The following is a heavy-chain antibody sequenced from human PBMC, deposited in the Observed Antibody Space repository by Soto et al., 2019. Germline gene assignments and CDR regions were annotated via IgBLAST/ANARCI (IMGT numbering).Heavy chain of an antibody. CDR3: ARLLLGYYDGTPYPYYFDY. D-gene: IGHD3-22*01. Sequence: SETLSLTCIVSGGSMSSYYWSWVRQPPGKGLECIGYIQSSGTTKYNPSLESRVSISVDTSKNQFSLKLSSVTAADTAVYYCARLLLGYYDGTPYPYYFDYWGPGALVTVSS. J-gene: IGHJ4*02. CDR1: GGSMSSYY. V-gene: IGHV4-59*01. CDR2: IQSSGTT.